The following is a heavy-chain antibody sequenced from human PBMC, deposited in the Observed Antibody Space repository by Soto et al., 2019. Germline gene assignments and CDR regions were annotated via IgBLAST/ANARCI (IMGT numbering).Heavy chain of an antibody. CDR2: IYYSGST. J-gene: IGHJ4*02. D-gene: IGHD4-17*01. CDR3: SRVGGYYDDYPNFDY. V-gene: IGHV4-59*01. Sequence: PSETLSLTCFVSGSSISPYYWTWIRQPPGKGLEWIGNIYYSGSTNYNPSLKSRVTISADPSKKQFSLKLTSVTAADTAVYYCSRVGGYYDDYPNFDYWGQGTRVTVSS. CDR1: GSSISPYY.